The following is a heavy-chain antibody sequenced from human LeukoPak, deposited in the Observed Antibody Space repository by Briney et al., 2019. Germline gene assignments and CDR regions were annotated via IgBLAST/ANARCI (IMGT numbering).Heavy chain of an antibody. CDR2: IYYSGST. Sequence: PSETLSLTCTVSGGSISSSSYYWGWIRQPPGKGLEWNGSIYYSGSTYYNPSLKSRVAISVDTSKNQFSLKLSSVTAADTAVYYCARHLTYDSSGYYFMYYFDYWGQGTLVTVSS. CDR3: ARHLTYDSSGYYFMYYFDY. D-gene: IGHD3-22*01. CDR1: GGSISSSSYY. J-gene: IGHJ4*02. V-gene: IGHV4-39*01.